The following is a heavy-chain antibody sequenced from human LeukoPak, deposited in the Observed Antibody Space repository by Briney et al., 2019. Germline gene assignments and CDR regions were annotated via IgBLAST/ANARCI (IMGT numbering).Heavy chain of an antibody. V-gene: IGHV4-61*02. J-gene: IGHJ4*02. CDR1: GDSISSGSDY. D-gene: IGHD1-1*01. CDR2: IYTTGSP. CDR3: AREPGQLDY. Sequence: SQTLSLTCTVSGDSISSGSDYWSRIRQPAGRGLEWIGRIYTTGSPNYNPSLKSRVTISVDTSKNQFSLKLSSVTAADTAVYYCAREPGQLDYWGQGTLVTVSS.